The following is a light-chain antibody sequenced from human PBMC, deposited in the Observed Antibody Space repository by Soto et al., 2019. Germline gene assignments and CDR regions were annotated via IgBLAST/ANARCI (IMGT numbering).Light chain of an antibody. Sequence: EIVLTQSPATLSLSLGERATLSCRASQSVDNYLAWYQQKPGQVPRLLIYGASIRATGIPARFSGSGSGRDFTLTISSLEPEDFAVYYCQHYNNWPLTFGGGTKVDIK. J-gene: IGKJ4*01. V-gene: IGKV3-11*02. CDR2: GAS. CDR3: QHYNNWPLT. CDR1: QSVDNY.